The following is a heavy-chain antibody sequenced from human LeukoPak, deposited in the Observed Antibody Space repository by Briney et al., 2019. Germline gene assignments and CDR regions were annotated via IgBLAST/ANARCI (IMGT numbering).Heavy chain of an antibody. V-gene: IGHV3-21*01. J-gene: IGHJ6*02. CDR3: ARLGWFGELKYGMDV. CDR1: GFTFSSYS. Sequence: PGGSLRLSCAASGFTFSSYSMNWVRQAPGKGLEWVSSISSSSSYIYYADSVKGRFTISRDNAKNSLYLQMNSLRAGDTAVYYCARLGWFGELKYGMDVWGQGTTVTVSS. D-gene: IGHD3-10*01. CDR2: ISSSSSYI.